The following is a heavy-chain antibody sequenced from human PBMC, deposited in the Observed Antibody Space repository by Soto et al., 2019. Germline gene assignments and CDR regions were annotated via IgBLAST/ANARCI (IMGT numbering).Heavy chain of an antibody. CDR1: GFTVSSNY. Sequence: EVQLVESGGGLVQPGGSLRLSCAASGFTVSSNYMSWVRQAPGKGLEWVSVIYSGGSTYYADSVKGRFTISRHNSKNTLYLQMNRLRAEDTAVYYCARDRVTHPYYYYMDVWGKGTTVTVSS. J-gene: IGHJ6*03. V-gene: IGHV3-53*04. CDR3: ARDRVTHPYYYYMDV. CDR2: IYSGGST. D-gene: IGHD2-21*02.